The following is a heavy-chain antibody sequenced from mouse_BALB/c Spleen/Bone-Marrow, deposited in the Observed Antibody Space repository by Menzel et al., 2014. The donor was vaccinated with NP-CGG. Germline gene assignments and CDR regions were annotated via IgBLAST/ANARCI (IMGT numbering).Heavy chain of an antibody. J-gene: IGHJ2*01. CDR3: ARRGGFVF. D-gene: IGHD1-2*01. CDR2: IYPNNGGT. CDR1: GYTFTEYT. V-gene: IGHV1-22*01. Sequence: EVQREESGPELVKPGPSVKISCKTSGYTFTEYTMHWVKQSHGQGLEWIGSIYPNNGGTSYNQKFKGKATLTVDKSSRQAYMEPRSLTSEDSAAYYWARRGGFVFWGQGTTRTASS.